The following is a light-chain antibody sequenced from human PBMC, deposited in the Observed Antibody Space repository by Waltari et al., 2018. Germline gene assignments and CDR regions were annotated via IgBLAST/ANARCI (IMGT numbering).Light chain of an antibody. Sequence: DVVMTQSPDSLAVSLGERATITCKSSQNLLWSYHFTNYFAWYQQQPGQPPKLLIYWASTREATVPDRFSGSGSGENVTLTISVLQSDDVAVYYGQQYYSTPPTFGQGTKLKIK. CDR2: WAS. J-gene: IGKJ2*01. V-gene: IGKV4-1*01. CDR1: QNLLWSYHFTNY. CDR3: QQYYSTPPT.